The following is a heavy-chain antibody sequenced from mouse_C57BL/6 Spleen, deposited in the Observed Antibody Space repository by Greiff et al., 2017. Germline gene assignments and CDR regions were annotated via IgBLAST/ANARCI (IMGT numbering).Heavy chain of an antibody. CDR2: ITPNNGGT. CDR3: ERDYGRAWFAD. CDR1: GYTFTDYN. Sequence: VQLQQSGPELVKPGASVKIPCKASGYTFTDYNMDWVKQSPGQSLEWIGAITPNNGGTIYNQKFKGKATLTVDKSSSTAYMELRSLTSEDTAVYYCERDYGRAWFADWGQGTLVTVSA. D-gene: IGHD1-1*01. V-gene: IGHV1-18*01. J-gene: IGHJ3*01.